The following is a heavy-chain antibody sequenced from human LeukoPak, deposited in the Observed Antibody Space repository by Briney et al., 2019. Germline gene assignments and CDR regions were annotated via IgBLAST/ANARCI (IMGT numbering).Heavy chain of an antibody. CDR3: AREASVVVVPAAITRWFDP. J-gene: IGHJ5*02. D-gene: IGHD2-2*01. V-gene: IGHV1-46*01. CDR1: GYTFTSYY. CDR2: INPSGGST. Sequence: GASVKVSCKASGYTFTSYYMHWVRQAPGQGLEWMGIINPSGGSTSYAQKFQGRVTMTRDMSTSTVYMELSSLRSEDTAVYYCAREASVVVVPAAITRWFDPWGQGTLVTVSS.